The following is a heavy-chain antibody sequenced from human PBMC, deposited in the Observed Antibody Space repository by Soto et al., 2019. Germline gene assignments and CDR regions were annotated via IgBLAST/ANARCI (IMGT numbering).Heavy chain of an antibody. D-gene: IGHD7-27*01. Sequence: QVQLVESGGGVVQPGRSLRLSCAASGFTFSSYAMHWVRQAPGKGLEWVAVISYDGSNKYYADSVKGRFTISRDNSKNTLYLQMNSLRAEDRAVYYCARPNRHYYYYGMDVWGQGTKVTVSS. V-gene: IGHV3-30-3*01. CDR1: GFTFSSYA. CDR3: ARPNRHYYYYGMDV. CDR2: ISYDGSNK. J-gene: IGHJ6*02.